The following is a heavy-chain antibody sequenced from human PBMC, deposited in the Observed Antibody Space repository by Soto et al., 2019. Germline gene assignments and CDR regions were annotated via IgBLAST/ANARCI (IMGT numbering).Heavy chain of an antibody. CDR1: GGSVSSGSYY. J-gene: IGHJ5*02. V-gene: IGHV4-61*01. CDR2: IYYSGST. D-gene: IGHD3-3*01. Sequence: SETLSLTCTVSGGSVSSGSYYWSWIRQPPGKGLEWIGYIYYSGSTNYNPSLKIRVTISVDTSKNQFSLKLSSVTAADTAVYYCARGHDFWSGYLGHNWFDPWGQGTLVTVSS. CDR3: ARGHDFWSGYLGHNWFDP.